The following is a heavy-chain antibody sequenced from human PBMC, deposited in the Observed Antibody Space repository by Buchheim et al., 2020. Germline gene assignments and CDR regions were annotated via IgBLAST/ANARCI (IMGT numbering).Heavy chain of an antibody. CDR1: GGSISRSNW. J-gene: IGHJ4*02. CDR3: ARLGYQLKSERGDY. V-gene: IGHV4-4*02. CDR2: IYHSGST. D-gene: IGHD2-2*01. Sequence: QVQLQESGPGLVKPSGTLSLTCAVSGGSISRSNWWSWVRQPPGKGLEWIEEIYHSGSTNYNPSLKSRVTLSLDKSKNQFSLKLSSVAAADTAVYYRARLGYQLKSERGDYWGQGTL.